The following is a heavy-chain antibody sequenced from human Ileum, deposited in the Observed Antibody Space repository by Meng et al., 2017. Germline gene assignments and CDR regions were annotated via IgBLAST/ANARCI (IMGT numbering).Heavy chain of an antibody. D-gene: IGHD3-22*01. CDR2: TKQDGSEE. J-gene: IGHJ5*02. V-gene: IGHV3-7*01. CDR3: ARKLYYYDTSDKGWLDP. CDR1: GFTFSAYW. Sequence: GESLKISCAASGFTFSAYWMSWVRQSPGKGLEWVATTKQDGSEEYYVDSVKGRFTISRDNAKNSLYLQMNSLRVEDTAVYYCARKLYYYDTSDKGWLDPWGQGTLVTVSS.